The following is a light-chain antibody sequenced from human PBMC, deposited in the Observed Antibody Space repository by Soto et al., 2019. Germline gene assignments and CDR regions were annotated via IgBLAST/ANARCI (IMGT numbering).Light chain of an antibody. V-gene: IGLV1-40*01. Sequence: QSVLTQPPSVSGAPGQRVTISCTGSSSNIGAGSDVHWYQQLPGTAPKLLIYGNSNRPSGVPDRFSGSKSATSAALAITGLQAEDEADYYCQSYDSSGRVVFGGGTKLTVL. CDR1: SSNIGAGSD. CDR2: GNS. CDR3: QSYDSSGRVV. J-gene: IGLJ2*01.